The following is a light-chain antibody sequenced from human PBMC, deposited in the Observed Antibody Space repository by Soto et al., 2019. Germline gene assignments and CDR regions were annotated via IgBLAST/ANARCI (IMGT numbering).Light chain of an antibody. V-gene: IGKV3-15*01. Sequence: EIVMTQSPATLSVSPGERATLSCRASQSVSIYLAWYQQKTGQAPKLLIYDASTRATGIPARFSGSGSGTEFTLTIPSLQSEDFAVYYCQQYNFWPPTFGQGTNVEIK. CDR2: DAS. CDR3: QQYNFWPPT. J-gene: IGKJ1*01. CDR1: QSVSIY.